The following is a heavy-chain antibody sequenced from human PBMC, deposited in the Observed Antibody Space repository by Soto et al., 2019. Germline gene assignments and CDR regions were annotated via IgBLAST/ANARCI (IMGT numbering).Heavy chain of an antibody. J-gene: IGHJ4*02. CDR2: TYYRSKWYN. CDR1: GDSVSSNSAA. D-gene: IGHD6-13*01. V-gene: IGHV6-1*01. Sequence: SQTLSLTGALSGDSVSSNSAAWNWIRQSPSRGLEWLGRTYYRSKWYNDYAVSVKSRITINPDTSKNQFSLQLNSVTPEDTAVYYCARITGYSSSWHFDYWGQGTLVTVSS. CDR3: ARITGYSSSWHFDY.